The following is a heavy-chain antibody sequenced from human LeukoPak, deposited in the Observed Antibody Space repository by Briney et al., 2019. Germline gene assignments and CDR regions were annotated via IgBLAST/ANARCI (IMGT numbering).Heavy chain of an antibody. CDR2: IYYSGST. CDR1: GGSISSGDYY. D-gene: IGHD2-2*01. J-gene: IGHJ4*02. V-gene: IGHV4-30-4*01. CDR3: ARALQYQLPSHFDY. Sequence: SQTLSLTCTVSGGSISSGDYYWSWIPQPPGKGLEWIGYIYYSGSTYYNPSLKSRVTISVDTSKNQFSLKLSSVTAADTAVYYCARALQYQLPSHFDYWGQGTLVTVSS.